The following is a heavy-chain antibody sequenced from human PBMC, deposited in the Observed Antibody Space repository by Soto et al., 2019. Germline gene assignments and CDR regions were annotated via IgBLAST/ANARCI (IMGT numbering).Heavy chain of an antibody. V-gene: IGHV3-9*01. Sequence: ESGGGLVQPGRSLRLSCAASGFTFDDYAMHWVRQAPGKGLEWVSGISWNSGSIGYADSVKGRFTISRDNAKNSLYLQMNSLRAEDTALYYCAKDRGGYDFWSGYYYYYYYGMDVWGQGTTVTVSS. CDR3: AKDRGGYDFWSGYYYYYYYGMDV. J-gene: IGHJ6*02. D-gene: IGHD3-3*01. CDR1: GFTFDDYA. CDR2: ISWNSGSI.